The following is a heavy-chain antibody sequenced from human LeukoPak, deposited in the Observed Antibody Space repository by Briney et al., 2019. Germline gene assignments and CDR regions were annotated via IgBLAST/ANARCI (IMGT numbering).Heavy chain of an antibody. CDR3: ARVLLDYGDSPFDY. V-gene: IGHV3-53*01. J-gene: IGHJ4*02. CDR1: GFTVSSNY. D-gene: IGHD4-17*01. Sequence: GGSLRLSCAASGFTVSSNYMSWVRQAPGKGLEWVSVIYSGGSTYYADSVKGRFTISRDNSKNTLYLQMNSLRAGDTAVYYCARVLLDYGDSPFDYWGQGTLVTVSS. CDR2: IYSGGST.